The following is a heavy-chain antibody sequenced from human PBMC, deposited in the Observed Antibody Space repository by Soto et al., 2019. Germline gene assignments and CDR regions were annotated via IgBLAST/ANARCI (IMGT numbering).Heavy chain of an antibody. Sequence: LRLSCAASGFTSSSYAMSWVRQAPGKGLEWVSAISGSGGSTYYADSVKGRFTISRDNSKNTLYLQMNSLRAEDTAVYYCAKAVSYGDLHYYYYGMDVWGQGTTVTVSS. D-gene: IGHD4-17*01. V-gene: IGHV3-23*01. J-gene: IGHJ6*02. CDR2: ISGSGGST. CDR3: AKAVSYGDLHYYYYGMDV. CDR1: GFTSSSYA.